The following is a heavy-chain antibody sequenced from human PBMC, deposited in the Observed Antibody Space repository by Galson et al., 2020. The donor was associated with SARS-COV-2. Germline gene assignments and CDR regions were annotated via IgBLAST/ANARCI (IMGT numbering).Heavy chain of an antibody. CDR2: IIPIFGTA. Sequence: SVKVSCKASGGTFSSYAISWVRQAPGQGLEWMGGIIPIFGTANYAQKFQGRVTITADESTSTAYMELSSLRSEDTAVYYCARRIAAADPNNYYYYGMDVWGQGTTVTVSS. D-gene: IGHD6-13*01. CDR3: ARRIAAADPNNYYYYGMDV. V-gene: IGHV1-69*13. CDR1: GGTFSSYA. J-gene: IGHJ6*02.